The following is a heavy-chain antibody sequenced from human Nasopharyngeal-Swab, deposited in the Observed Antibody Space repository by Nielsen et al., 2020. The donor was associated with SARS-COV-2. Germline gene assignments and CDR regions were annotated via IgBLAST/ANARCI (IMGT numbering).Heavy chain of an antibody. J-gene: IGHJ4*02. CDR1: GGSIVSHY. D-gene: IGHD6-6*01. V-gene: IGHV4-59*11. CDR2: IYSTEIT. Sequence: SETLSLTCTVSGGSIVSHYWNWIRLSPGKGLKWIGYIYSTEITKYNPSLGSRVTMSGDTSKNQVYLKLKSLTAADTAVYYCARGPYSRSSLWVHWGQGTLVTVSS. CDR3: ARGPYSRSSLWVH.